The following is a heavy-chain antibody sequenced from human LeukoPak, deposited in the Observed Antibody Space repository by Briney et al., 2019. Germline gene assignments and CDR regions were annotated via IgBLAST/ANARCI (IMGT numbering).Heavy chain of an antibody. CDR3: AKDYARLVIPDY. Sequence: GGSLRLSCAAAGFTFSSYGMHWVRQAPGKVLEWVEVISYDGSNKYYADSVKGRFTISRDNSKNTLYLQMNSLRAEDTAVYYCAKDYARLVIPDYWGQGTLVTVSS. CDR1: GFTFSSYG. D-gene: IGHD3-9*01. V-gene: IGHV3-30*18. J-gene: IGHJ4*02. CDR2: ISYDGSNK.